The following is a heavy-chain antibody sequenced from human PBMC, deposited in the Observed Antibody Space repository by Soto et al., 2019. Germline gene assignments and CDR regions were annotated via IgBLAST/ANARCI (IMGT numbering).Heavy chain of an antibody. Sequence: ASVKVSCKASGYTFTGYYMHWVRQAPGQGLEWMGWINPNSGGTNYAQKFQGRVTMTRDTSISTAYMELSRLRSDDTAVYYCAIVEGYGSCTNGVCYGGDKWFDPFGQGILLTVCS. D-gene: IGHD2-8*01. CDR2: INPNSGGT. CDR3: AIVEGYGSCTNGVCYGGDKWFDP. J-gene: IGHJ5*02. V-gene: IGHV1-2*02. CDR1: GYTFTGYY.